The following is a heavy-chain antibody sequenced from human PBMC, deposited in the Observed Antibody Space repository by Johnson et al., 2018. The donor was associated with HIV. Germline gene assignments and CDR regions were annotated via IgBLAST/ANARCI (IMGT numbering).Heavy chain of an antibody. CDR3: ARRRPSIVVVTGGAFDI. J-gene: IGHJ3*02. CDR2: ISGSGGST. Sequence: VQLVESGGGLVQPGGSLRLSCAASGFTFSSYAMNWVRQAPGKGLEWVSSISGSGGSTYYADSVKGRFTISRDNSKNTLYLQMNSLRAEDTAVYYCARRRPSIVVVTGGAFDIWGQGTMVTVSS. D-gene: IGHD2-21*02. CDR1: GFTFSSYA. V-gene: IGHV3-23*04.